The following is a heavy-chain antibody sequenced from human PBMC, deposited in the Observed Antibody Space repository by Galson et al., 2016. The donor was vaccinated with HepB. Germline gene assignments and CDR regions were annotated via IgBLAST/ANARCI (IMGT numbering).Heavy chain of an antibody. CDR1: GGTFSSYA. J-gene: IGHJ4*02. V-gene: IGHV1-69*13. CDR2: IIPIFGTA. D-gene: IGHD5-12*01. Sequence: SVKVSCKASGGTFSSYAISWVRQAPGQGLEWMGGIIPIFGTANYAQKFQGRVTITADESTSTAYMELSSLRSEDTAVYYCARVVAEENPCFDYWGQGTLVTVSS. CDR3: ARVVAEENPCFDY.